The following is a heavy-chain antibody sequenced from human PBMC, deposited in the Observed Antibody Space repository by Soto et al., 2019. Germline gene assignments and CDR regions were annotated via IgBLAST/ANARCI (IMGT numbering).Heavy chain of an antibody. CDR1: GFTFSSYA. CDR2: ISGSGGST. CDR3: AKDDYDSYY. J-gene: IGHJ4*02. D-gene: IGHD3-22*01. V-gene: IGHV3-23*01. Sequence: GVTLRLSCAASGFTFSSYAMSWVRQAPGKGLEWVSAISGSGGSTYYADSVKGRFTISRDDSKNTLYLQMNSLRAEDTAVYYSAKDDYDSYYWGQGTLVTVSS.